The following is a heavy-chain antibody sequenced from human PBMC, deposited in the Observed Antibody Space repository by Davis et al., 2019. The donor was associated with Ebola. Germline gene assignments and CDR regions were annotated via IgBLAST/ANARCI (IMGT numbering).Heavy chain of an antibody. CDR3: ARDRGLYLYGEHLREGTDY. J-gene: IGHJ4*02. CDR1: GFTFSSYS. Sequence: PGGSLRLSCAASGFTFSSYSMNWVRQAPGKGLEWVSSISSSSSYIYYADSVKGRFTISRDNAKNSLYLQMNSLRAEDTAVYYCARDRGLYLYGEHLREGTDYWGQGTLVTVSS. V-gene: IGHV3-21*01. CDR2: ISSSSSYI. D-gene: IGHD4-17*01.